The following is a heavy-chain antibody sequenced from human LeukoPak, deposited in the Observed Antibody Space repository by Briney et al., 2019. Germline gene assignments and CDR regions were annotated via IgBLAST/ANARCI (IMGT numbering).Heavy chain of an antibody. V-gene: IGHV4-34*01. Sequence: SETLSLTXAVYGGSFRGYYWSWIRQPPGKGLEWIGEINHSGSTNYNPSLKSRVTISVDTSKNQFSLKLSSVTAADTAVYYCARRYDYVWGSYRPYFDYWGQGTLVTVSS. CDR3: ARRYDYVWGSYRPYFDY. CDR1: GGSFRGYY. J-gene: IGHJ4*02. CDR2: INHSGST. D-gene: IGHD3-16*02.